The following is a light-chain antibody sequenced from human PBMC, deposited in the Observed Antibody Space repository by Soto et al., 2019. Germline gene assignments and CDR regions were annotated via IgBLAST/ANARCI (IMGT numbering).Light chain of an antibody. V-gene: IGKV3-20*01. CDR2: GAS. CDR1: QSVSISY. Sequence: EIVLTQSPGTLSLSPGERATLSCRASQSVSISYLAWYQQRPGQAPRLLIYGASSRATGIPDRFSGSGSGTDFTLTINRLEPEDFAVYCCQQYDSSPPFALTFGGGTKVDIK. CDR3: QQYDSSPPFALT. J-gene: IGKJ4*01.